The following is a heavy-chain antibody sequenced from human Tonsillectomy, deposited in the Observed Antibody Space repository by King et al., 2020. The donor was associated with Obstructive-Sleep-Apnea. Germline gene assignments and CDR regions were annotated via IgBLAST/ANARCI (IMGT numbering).Heavy chain of an antibody. CDR2: MYYSGNT. Sequence: QLQESGPGLVKPSETLSLTCTVSCGSISNYYWSWIRQPPGKGLEWIGYMYYSGNTNFDPSLKSRVTISADPSKIQISLRLSSLTAADTAVYYCARHRGVEDYGGYGDYFDYWGQGTLVTVSS. CDR3: ARHRGVEDYGGYGDYFDY. CDR1: CGSISNYY. V-gene: IGHV4-59*08. J-gene: IGHJ4*02. D-gene: IGHD5-12*01.